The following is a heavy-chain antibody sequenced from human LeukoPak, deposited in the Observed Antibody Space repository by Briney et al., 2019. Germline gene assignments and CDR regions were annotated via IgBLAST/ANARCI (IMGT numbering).Heavy chain of an antibody. CDR1: GFTVSNNY. V-gene: IGHV3-23*01. D-gene: IGHD5-18*01. CDR3: AKDHAPVDTAMVPKPNNFDY. J-gene: IGHJ4*02. CDR2: ISGSGGST. Sequence: GGSLRLSCAASGFTVSNNYMSWVRQAPGKGLEWVSAISGSGGSTYYADSVKGRFTISRDNSKNTLDLQMNSLRAEDTAVYYCAKDHAPVDTAMVPKPNNFDYWGQGTLVTVSS.